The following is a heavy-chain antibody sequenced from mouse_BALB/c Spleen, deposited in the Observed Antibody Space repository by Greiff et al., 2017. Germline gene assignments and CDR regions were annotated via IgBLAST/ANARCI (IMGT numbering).Heavy chain of an antibody. CDR1: GFTFSSYA. Sequence: EVQLVESGGGLVKPGGSLKLSCAASGFTFSSYAMSWVRQTPEKRLEWVASISSGGSSYYPDSEKGRFTIHRDNARNILYLQMSSLRSEDTAMYDCAREGYGNYKGGYFDYWGQGTTLTVSS. D-gene: IGHD2-1*01. V-gene: IGHV5-6-5*01. CDR2: ISSGGSS. CDR3: AREGYGNYKGGYFDY. J-gene: IGHJ2*01.